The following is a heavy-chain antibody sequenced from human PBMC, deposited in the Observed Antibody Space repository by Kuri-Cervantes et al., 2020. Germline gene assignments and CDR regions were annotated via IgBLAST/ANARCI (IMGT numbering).Heavy chain of an antibody. CDR2: INHSGST. CDR1: GGSFSGYY. J-gene: IGHJ4*02. D-gene: IGHD6-13*01. CDR3: ARGRTQGSSWLPEDY. Sequence: GSLRLSCAVYGGSFSGYYWSWIRQPPGKGLEWIGEINHSGSTNYNPSLKSRVTISVDTSKNQFSLKLSSVTAADTAVYYCARGRTQGSSWLPEDYWGQGTPVTVSS. V-gene: IGHV4-34*01.